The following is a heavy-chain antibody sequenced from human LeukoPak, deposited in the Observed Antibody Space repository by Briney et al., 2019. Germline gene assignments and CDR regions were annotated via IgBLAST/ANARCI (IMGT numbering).Heavy chain of an antibody. Sequence: SCKASGYTFTSYYMHWVRQAPGKGLEWVAVISYDGSNKYYADSVKGRFTISRDNSKNTLYLQMNSLRAEDTAVYYCAKQLGYCSDGSCYFPYWGQGTLVTVSS. J-gene: IGHJ4*02. CDR1: GYTFTSYY. V-gene: IGHV3-30-3*02. CDR3: AKQLGYCSDGSCYFPY. D-gene: IGHD2-15*01. CDR2: ISYDGSNK.